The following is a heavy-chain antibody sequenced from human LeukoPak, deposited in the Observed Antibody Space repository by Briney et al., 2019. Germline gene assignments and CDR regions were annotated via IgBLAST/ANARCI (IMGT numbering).Heavy chain of an antibody. CDR3: ASYPRNYYYYYYMDV. D-gene: IGHD1-26*01. J-gene: IGHJ6*03. Sequence: VASVKVSCKVSGYTLTELSMHWVRQAPGKGLERMGGFDPEDGETIYAQKFQGRVTMTEDTSTDTAYMELSSLRSEDTAVYYCASYPRNYYYYYYMDVWGKGTTVTVSS. CDR2: FDPEDGET. CDR1: GYTLTELS. V-gene: IGHV1-24*01.